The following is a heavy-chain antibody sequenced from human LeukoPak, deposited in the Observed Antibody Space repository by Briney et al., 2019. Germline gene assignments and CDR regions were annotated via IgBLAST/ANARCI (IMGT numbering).Heavy chain of an antibody. D-gene: IGHD3-10*01. CDR3: ARHRSYYGSGSYSN. J-gene: IGHJ4*02. CDR2: IYYSGST. Sequence: SETLSLTCTVSGGSISSSFYYWGWIRQPPGKGLEWIGSIYYSGSTYYNPSLKSRVTISVDTSKNQFSLKLSSVTAADTAVYYCARHRSYYGSGSYSNWGQGTLVTVSS. CDR1: GGSISSSFYY. V-gene: IGHV4-39*01.